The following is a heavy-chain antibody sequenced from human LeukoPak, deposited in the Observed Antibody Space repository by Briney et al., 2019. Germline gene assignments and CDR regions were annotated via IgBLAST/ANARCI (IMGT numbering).Heavy chain of an antibody. CDR3: ARGRRY. CDR1: GGSFSGYY. J-gene: IGHJ4*02. CDR2: INHSGST. V-gene: IGHV4-34*01. Sequence: SETLSLTCAVYGGSFSGYYWSWIRQPPGKGLEWIGEINHSGSTNYNPSLKSRVTISVDTSKNQFSLKLSSVTAADTAVYYCARGRRYWGQGALVTVSS. D-gene: IGHD1-14*01.